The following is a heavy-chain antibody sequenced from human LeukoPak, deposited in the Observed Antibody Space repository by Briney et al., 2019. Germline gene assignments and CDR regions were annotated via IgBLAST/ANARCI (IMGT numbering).Heavy chain of an antibody. J-gene: IGHJ4*02. CDR2: IYHSGST. D-gene: IGHD3-22*01. CDR3: ARAHDSSGYYYLTKYYFDY. Sequence: SGTLSLTCAVSGGSISSSNWWSWVRQPPGKGLEWIGEIYHSGSTNYNPSLKSRVTISVDTSKNQFSLKLSSVTAADTAVYYCARAHDSSGYYYLTKYYFDYRGQGTLVTVSS. V-gene: IGHV4-4*02. CDR1: GGSISSSNW.